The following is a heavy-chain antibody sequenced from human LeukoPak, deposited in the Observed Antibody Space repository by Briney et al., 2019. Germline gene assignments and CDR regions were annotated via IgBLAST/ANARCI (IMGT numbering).Heavy chain of an antibody. CDR2: ISYDGSNE. CDR1: GFTFSSYG. V-gene: IGHV3-30*18. D-gene: IGHD3-3*01. J-gene: IGHJ3*02. Sequence: GGSLRLSCAASGFTFSSYGMHWVRQAPGKGLEWVAVISYDGSNEYYADSVKGRFTISRDNSKNTLYLQMNSLRAEDTAVYYCAKTLEWLSLNDAFDIWGQGTMVTVSS. CDR3: AKTLEWLSLNDAFDI.